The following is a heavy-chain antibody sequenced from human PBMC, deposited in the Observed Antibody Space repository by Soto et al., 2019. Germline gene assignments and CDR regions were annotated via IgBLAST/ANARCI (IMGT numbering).Heavy chain of an antibody. V-gene: IGHV4-59*01. CDR1: DGSISSDY. D-gene: IGHD3-10*01. CDR2: IYYSGST. CDR3: AGGAWFGELRWLDP. Sequence: QVQLQESGPGLVKPSETLSLTCTVSDGSISSDYWSWIRQPPGEGLEWIGYIYYSGSTKYNPSLNSRVSXXVXTXXKHLSLKLSSVSAADTAVYYCAGGAWFGELRWLDPWGQGTLVTVSS. J-gene: IGHJ5*02.